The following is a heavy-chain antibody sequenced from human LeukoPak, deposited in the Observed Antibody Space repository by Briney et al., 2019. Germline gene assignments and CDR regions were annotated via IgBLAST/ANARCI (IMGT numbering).Heavy chain of an antibody. D-gene: IGHD2/OR15-2a*01. CDR1: RVTFSSNN. Sequence: GGSLRHSCAAPRVTFSSNNMNWVRQAPGKGLEWVSYISSSGSTIYYADSVKGRFTISRDNAKNSLYLQMNSLRDEDTAVYYCARGNRGYYWGQGTLVTVSS. V-gene: IGHV3-48*02. CDR2: ISSSGSTI. J-gene: IGHJ4*02. CDR3: ARGNRGYY.